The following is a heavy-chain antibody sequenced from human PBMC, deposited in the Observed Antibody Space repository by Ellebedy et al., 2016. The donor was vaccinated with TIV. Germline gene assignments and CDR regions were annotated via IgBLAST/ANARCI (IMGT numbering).Heavy chain of an antibody. CDR1: GFTFSNAW. J-gene: IGHJ6*02. Sequence: GESLKISCAASGFTFSNAWMNWVRQAPGKGLEWVGRIKSKTDGGTTDYAAPVKGRFTISRDDSKNTLYLQMNSLKTEDTAVYYCTTLGRTYYDILTGYSYGMDVWGQGTTVTVSS. D-gene: IGHD3-9*01. CDR2: IKSKTDGGTT. V-gene: IGHV3-15*07. CDR3: TTLGRTYYDILTGYSYGMDV.